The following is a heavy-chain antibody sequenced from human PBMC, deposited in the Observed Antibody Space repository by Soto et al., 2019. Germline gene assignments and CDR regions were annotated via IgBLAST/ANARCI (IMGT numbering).Heavy chain of an antibody. CDR3: ATWHLQEHAYDV. CDR2: FYDLDGT. CDR1: GLTVSGKKY. V-gene: IGHV3-53*01. J-gene: IGHJ3*01. Sequence: GGSLSPPCAVSGLTVSGKKYVAWVRQAPGKGLEWVSGFYDLDGTYYADSLKGRFTTSGDSSRTIVYLQMNGLRPEDTAVYYCATWHLQEHAYDVWGQGTTVTVSS. D-gene: IGHD4-4*01.